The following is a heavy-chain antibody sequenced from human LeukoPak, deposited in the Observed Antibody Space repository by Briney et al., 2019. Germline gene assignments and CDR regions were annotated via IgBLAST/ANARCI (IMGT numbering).Heavy chain of an antibody. D-gene: IGHD5-18*01. CDR2: NDWEDDK. Sequence: SGPTLVHPTPALTLTCTFSGFSLSTSGMRVTWIRQPPEKALEWLARNDWEDDKFYSTSLKTRLTISKDTSKYQVVLTMTNMDPMDTATYSCARISGRDTAMVTDCWGQGTLVTV. CDR3: ARISGRDTAMVTDC. J-gene: IGHJ4*02. CDR1: GFSLSTSGMR. V-gene: IGHV2-70*04.